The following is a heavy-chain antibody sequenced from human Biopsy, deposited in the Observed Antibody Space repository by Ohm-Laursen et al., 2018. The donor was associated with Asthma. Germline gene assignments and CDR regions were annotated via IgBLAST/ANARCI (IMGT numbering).Heavy chain of an antibody. CDR2: IYYIGST. D-gene: IGHD3-16*01. CDR3: ARRGGVRRYFDY. Sequence: LRLSCSASGFTFSSYAMSWVRQPPGKGLEWIGDIYYIGSTYYNPSLKSRVAISLDTSKNQFSLKLSSVTAADTAVYFCARRGGVRRYFDYWGQGTLVTVSS. CDR1: GFTFSSYA. J-gene: IGHJ4*02. V-gene: IGHV4-30-4*08.